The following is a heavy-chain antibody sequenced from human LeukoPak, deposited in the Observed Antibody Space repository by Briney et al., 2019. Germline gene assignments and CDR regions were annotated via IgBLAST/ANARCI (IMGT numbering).Heavy chain of an antibody. CDR3: ARERGYSSPLDY. V-gene: IGHV4-39*07. CDR2: IYYSGST. CDR1: GGSISSSSYY. Sequence: SETLSLTCTVSGGSISSSSYYWGWIRQPPGKGLEWIGSIYYSGSTNYNPSLKSRVTISVDTSKNQFSLKLSSVTAADTAVYYCARERGYSSPLDYWGQGTLVTVSS. J-gene: IGHJ4*02. D-gene: IGHD6-19*01.